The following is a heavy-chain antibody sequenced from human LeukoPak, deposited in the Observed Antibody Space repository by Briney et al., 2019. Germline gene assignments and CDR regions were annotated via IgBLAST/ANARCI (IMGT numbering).Heavy chain of an antibody. D-gene: IGHD3-9*01. Sequence: GESLRLSCAASGFTFSSYAMSWVRQAPGEGLEWVSAISGSGGSTYYADSVKGRFTISRDNSKSALYLQMNSQKAEDTAVYYCAKGAMAGYYDAYYYYGMDVWGQGTTVTVSS. V-gene: IGHV3-23*01. CDR3: AKGAMAGYYDAYYYYGMDV. J-gene: IGHJ6*02. CDR1: GFTFSSYA. CDR2: ISGSGGST.